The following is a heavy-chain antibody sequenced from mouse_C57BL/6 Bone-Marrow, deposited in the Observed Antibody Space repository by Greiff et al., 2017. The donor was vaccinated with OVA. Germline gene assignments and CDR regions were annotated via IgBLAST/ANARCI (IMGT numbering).Heavy chain of an antibody. D-gene: IGHD2-5*01. J-gene: IGHJ4*01. CDR2: IWSGGST. Sequence: VQLQQSGPGLVQPSQSLSITCTVSGFSLTSYGVHWVRQSPGKGLEWLGVIWSGGSTDYNAAFISRLSISKDNSKSQVFFKMNSLQDDDTAIYYCASYSNYGMDYWGQGTSVTVSS. V-gene: IGHV2-2*01. CDR3: ASYSNYGMDY. CDR1: GFSLTSYG.